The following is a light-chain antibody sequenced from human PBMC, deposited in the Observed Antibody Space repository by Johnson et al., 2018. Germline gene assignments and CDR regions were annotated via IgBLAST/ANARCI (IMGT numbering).Light chain of an antibody. CDR2: ENN. CDR3: GKWDSSLSAGHV. Sequence: QSVLTQPPSVSAAPGQKVTISCSGSSSNIGNNYVSWYQQLTGTAPKLLIYENNKRPSGIPDRFSGSKSGTSATLGITGLQTGDEADYYCGKWDSSLSAGHVFGTGTKVTVL. V-gene: IGLV1-51*02. J-gene: IGLJ1*01. CDR1: SSNIGNNY.